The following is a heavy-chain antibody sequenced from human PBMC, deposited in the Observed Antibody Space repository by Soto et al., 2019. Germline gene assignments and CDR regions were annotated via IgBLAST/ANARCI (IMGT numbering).Heavy chain of an antibody. J-gene: IGHJ5*02. CDR1: GYTFTGYY. CDR2: INPNSGGT. V-gene: IGHV1-2*04. D-gene: IGHD3-3*01. CDR3: ARGGDITIFGVVIISWFDP. Sequence: ASVKVSCKASGYTFTGYYMHWVRQAPGQGLEWMGWINPNSGGTNYAQKFQGWVTMTRDTSISTAYMELSRLRSDDTAVYYCARGGDITIFGVVIISWFDPWGQGTLVTVSS.